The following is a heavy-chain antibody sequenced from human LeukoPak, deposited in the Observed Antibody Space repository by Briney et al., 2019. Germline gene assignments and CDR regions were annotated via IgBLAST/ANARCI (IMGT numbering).Heavy chain of an antibody. V-gene: IGHV3-23*01. CDR3: ARDQDSSSTMVRGRDYYYGMDV. J-gene: IGHJ6*02. CDR1: GFTFSSYA. Sequence: PGGSLRLSCAASGFTFSSYAMSWVRQAPGKGLDWVSAISGSGGSTYYADSVKGRFTVSRDNSKNTLYLQMNSLRAEDTAVYYCARDQDSSSTMVRGRDYYYGMDVWGQGTTVTVSS. D-gene: IGHD3-10*01. CDR2: ISGSGGST.